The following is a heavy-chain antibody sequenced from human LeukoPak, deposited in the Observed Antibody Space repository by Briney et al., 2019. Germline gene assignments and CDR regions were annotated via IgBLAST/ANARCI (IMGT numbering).Heavy chain of an antibody. V-gene: IGHV4-30-2*01. CDR1: GGSISSGGCT. CDR3: ARAGCSSTSCYLGDNWFDP. CDR2: IYHSGST. D-gene: IGHD2-2*01. Sequence: PAEPLTLSCAVSGGSISSGGCTWRWMPQPPGKGLEWIGYIYHSGSTYYNPSLKSRVTISVDRSKNQFSLKLSSVTAADTAVYYCARAGCSSTSCYLGDNWFDPWGQGTLVTVSS. J-gene: IGHJ5*02.